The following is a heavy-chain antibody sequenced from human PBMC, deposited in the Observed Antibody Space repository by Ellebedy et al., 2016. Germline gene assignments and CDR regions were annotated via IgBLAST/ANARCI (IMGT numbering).Heavy chain of an antibody. J-gene: IGHJ4*02. CDR1: GFTFSDYY. CDR3: ARDGAPYDFWSGYLDY. CDR2: ISSTGRAI. Sequence: GESLKISXTASGFTFSDYYLNWIRQAPGKGLEWVSYISSTGRAIYYADSVKGRFTISRDNAKNSLYLQMNSLRAEDTAVYYCARDGAPYDFWSGYLDYWGQGTLVTVSS. D-gene: IGHD3-3*01. V-gene: IGHV3-11*04.